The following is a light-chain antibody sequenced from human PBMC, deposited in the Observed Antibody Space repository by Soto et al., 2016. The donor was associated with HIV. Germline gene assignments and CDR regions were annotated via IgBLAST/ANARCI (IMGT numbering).Light chain of an antibody. CDR3: QQANSFPPP. V-gene: IGKV1-5*03. Sequence: EIQMTQSPSALSASIGDRVTITCRASQSISSWLAWYQQKPGKAPKLLIYKASYLGSRAPSRFSGSGSGTDFTLTISNLQPEDFATYFCQQANSFPPPFGQGTKLEIK. CDR1: QSISSW. CDR2: KAS. J-gene: IGKJ2*01.